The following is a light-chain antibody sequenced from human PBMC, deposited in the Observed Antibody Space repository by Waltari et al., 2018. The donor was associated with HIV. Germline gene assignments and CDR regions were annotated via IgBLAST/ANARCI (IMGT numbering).Light chain of an antibody. CDR2: YDK. Sequence: SSRLTQPPSVSVAPGETATITCGAINIERKSVHWYQQKAGQAPVVVMSYDKDRPAGIAERFSGFNSGHSATLIISRVGAGDEADYYCQVWDSATDHVLFGGGTRLTVL. J-gene: IGLJ2*01. CDR1: NIERKS. V-gene: IGLV3-21*04. CDR3: QVWDSATDHVL.